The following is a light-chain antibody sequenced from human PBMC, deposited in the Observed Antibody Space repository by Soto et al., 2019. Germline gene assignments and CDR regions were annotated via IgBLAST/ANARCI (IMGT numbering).Light chain of an antibody. J-gene: IGKJ4*01. CDR2: WAS. CDR3: QHYYSIPIT. CDR1: QSVLSRSNNKNY. Sequence: DVVMSQSPDSLAVSLGERATSNCKSSQSVLSRSNNKNYLAWYQQKPGQPPKLLIYWASTRESGVPDRFSGSGSGTDFTPTITSLQAEDVAVYYCQHYYSIPITFGGGTKVEIK. V-gene: IGKV4-1*01.